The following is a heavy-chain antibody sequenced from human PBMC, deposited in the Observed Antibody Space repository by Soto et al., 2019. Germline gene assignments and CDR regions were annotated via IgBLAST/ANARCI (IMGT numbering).Heavy chain of an antibody. CDR2: IIPIFGTA. CDR3: ARSPYDSSGYYSHNWFDP. D-gene: IGHD3-22*01. Sequence: GASVKVSCKASGGTFSSYAISWVRQAPGQGLEWMGGIIPIFGTANYAQKFQGRVTITADESTSTAYMELSSLRSEDTAVYYCARSPYDSSGYYSHNWFDPWGQGTLVTVSS. CDR1: GGTFSSYA. J-gene: IGHJ5*02. V-gene: IGHV1-69*13.